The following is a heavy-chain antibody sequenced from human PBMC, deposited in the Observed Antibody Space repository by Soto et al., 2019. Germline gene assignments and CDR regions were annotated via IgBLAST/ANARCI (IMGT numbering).Heavy chain of an antibody. CDR2: ISSSSSYI. J-gene: IGHJ4*02. CDR3: AKLPGIAAPGGAY. CDR1: GFTFSSYS. Sequence: GGSLRLSCAASGFTFSSYSMNWVRQAPGKGLEWVSSISSSSSYIYYADSVKGRFTISRDNSKTSLYLQMNSLRAEDTAVYYCAKLPGIAAPGGAYWGQGTLVTVSS. V-gene: IGHV3-21*01. D-gene: IGHD6-13*01.